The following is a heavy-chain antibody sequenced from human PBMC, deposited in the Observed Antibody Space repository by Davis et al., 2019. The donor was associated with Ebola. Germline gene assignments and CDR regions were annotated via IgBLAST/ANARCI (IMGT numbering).Heavy chain of an antibody. J-gene: IGHJ4*02. D-gene: IGHD6-13*01. CDR2: ISSSSSYI. CDR3: ARGQVVSSWNPGSY. CDR1: GFTFSSYG. Sequence: GESLKISCAASGFTFSSYGMHWVRQAPGKGLEWVSSISSSSSYIYYADSVKGRFTISRDNAKNSLYLQMNSLRAEDTAVYYCARGQVVSSWNPGSYWGQGTLVTVSS. V-gene: IGHV3-21*04.